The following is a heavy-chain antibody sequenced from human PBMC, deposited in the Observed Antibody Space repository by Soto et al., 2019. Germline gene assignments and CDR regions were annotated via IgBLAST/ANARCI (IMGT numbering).Heavy chain of an antibody. CDR3: AREEDIVVVVAAIDY. D-gene: IGHD2-15*01. J-gene: IGHJ4*02. CDR2: ISSSSSYI. Sequence: GGSLRLSCAASGFTFSSYSMNWVRQAPGKGLEWVSSISSSSSYIYYADSVKGRFTISRDNAKNSLYLQMNSLRAEDTAVYYCAREEDIVVVVAAIDYWGQGTLVTAPQ. V-gene: IGHV3-21*01. CDR1: GFTFSSYS.